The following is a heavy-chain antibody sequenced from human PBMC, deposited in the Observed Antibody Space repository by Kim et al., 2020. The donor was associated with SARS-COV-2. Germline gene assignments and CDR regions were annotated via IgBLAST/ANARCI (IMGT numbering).Heavy chain of an antibody. D-gene: IGHD6-13*01. V-gene: IGHV1-69*13. CDR2: IIPIFGTE. CDR3: ARTLSVRIAAAGIGAFDI. CDR1: GGTFSSYA. J-gene: IGHJ3*02. Sequence: SVKVSCKASGGTFSSYAISWVRQAPGQGLEWMGGIIPIFGTENYAQKFQGRVTINADESTSTAYMELSSLRSEDTAVYYCARTLSVRIAAAGIGAFDIWGQGTMVTVSS.